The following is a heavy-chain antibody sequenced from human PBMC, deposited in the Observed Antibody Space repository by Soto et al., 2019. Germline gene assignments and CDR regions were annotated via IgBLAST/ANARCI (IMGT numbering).Heavy chain of an antibody. CDR1: GYSISSGYY. Sequence: SETLSLTCAVSGYSISSGYYWGWIRQPPGKGLEWIGSIYHSGSTYYNPSLKSRVTISVDTSKNQFSLKLSSVTAADTAVYYCARDGSGSYYVLYYFDYWGQGTLVTSPQ. J-gene: IGHJ4*02. CDR2: IYHSGST. V-gene: IGHV4-38-2*02. D-gene: IGHD1-26*01. CDR3: ARDGSGSYYVLYYFDY.